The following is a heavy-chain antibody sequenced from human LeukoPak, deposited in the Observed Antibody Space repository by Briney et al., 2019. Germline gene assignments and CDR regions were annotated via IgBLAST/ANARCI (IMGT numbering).Heavy chain of an antibody. D-gene: IGHD4-23*01. CDR1: GGSISSSY. Sequence: SETLSLTCTVSGGSISSSYCSWIWQPPGKGLEWIGYIYHSESTNYNPSLKSRVTISVDTSKNQFSLKLSSVTAADTAVYYCARQAGGTSGPFDYWGQGTLVTVSS. CDR3: ARQAGGTSGPFDY. V-gene: IGHV4-59*08. CDR2: IYHSEST. J-gene: IGHJ4*02.